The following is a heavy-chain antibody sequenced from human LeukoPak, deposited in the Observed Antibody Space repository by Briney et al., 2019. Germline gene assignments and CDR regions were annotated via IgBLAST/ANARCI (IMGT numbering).Heavy chain of an antibody. J-gene: IGHJ4*02. Sequence: TSETLSLTCTVSCYSISSGYYWGWIRQPPGKGLEWIGSIYHSGSPYYNPSLKSRVTISVDKSKNQFCLKLSSVTAADTAVYYCARKGIYYYDSSGYRIFDYWGQGTLVTVSS. CDR1: CYSISSGYY. V-gene: IGHV4-38-2*02. D-gene: IGHD3-22*01. CDR2: IYHSGSP. CDR3: ARKGIYYYDSSGYRIFDY.